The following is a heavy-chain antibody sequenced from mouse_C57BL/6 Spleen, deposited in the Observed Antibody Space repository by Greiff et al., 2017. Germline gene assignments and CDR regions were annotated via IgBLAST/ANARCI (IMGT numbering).Heavy chain of an antibody. CDR3: ATHDTTVEASSSYKYMDV. J-gene: IGHJ1*03. Sequence: VQLQQSGPELVKPGASVKISCKASGYAFSSSWMHWVKQRPGQGLEWIGRIYPCDGDTNYNRKFKGKATLTADKSSSTAYMQLSSLTSEDSAVYFCATHDTTVEASSSYKYMDVWGTGTTVTVSS. CDR2: IYPCDGDT. V-gene: IGHV1-82*01. D-gene: IGHD1-1*01. CDR1: GYAFSSSW.